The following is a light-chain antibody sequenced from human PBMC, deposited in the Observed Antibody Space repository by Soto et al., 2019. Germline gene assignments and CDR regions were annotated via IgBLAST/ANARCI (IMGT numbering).Light chain of an antibody. Sequence: EIVMTQSPATLSLSPGERATLSCRASQSVNSNLAWYQQKAGQAPRLLIYGTSTRATGIPARFSGSGSETDFTLTISSLQFEDFAVYYCQQYNNWPRTFGQGTKVDIK. J-gene: IGKJ1*01. CDR1: QSVNSN. V-gene: IGKV3-15*01. CDR3: QQYNNWPRT. CDR2: GTS.